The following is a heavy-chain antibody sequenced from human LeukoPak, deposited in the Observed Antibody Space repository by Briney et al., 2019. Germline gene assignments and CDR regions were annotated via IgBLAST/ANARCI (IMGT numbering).Heavy chain of an antibody. J-gene: IGHJ3*02. V-gene: IGHV5-51*01. D-gene: IGHD3-16*01. CDR3: ARIWLRAFDI. Sequence: ESLKISCKGSGYSFTNYWIAWVRQMPGKGLEWVGIIYPDDSDTRYSPSFQGQVTISADKSISTAYLQWSSLKASDTAMYCCARIWLRAFDIWGQGTMVTVSS. CDR2: IYPDDSDT. CDR1: GYSFTNYW.